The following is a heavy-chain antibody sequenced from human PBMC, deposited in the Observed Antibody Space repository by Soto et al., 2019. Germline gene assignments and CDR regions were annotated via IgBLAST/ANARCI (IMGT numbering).Heavy chain of an antibody. CDR3: ARRYCTNGVCHFDY. J-gene: IGHJ4*02. Sequence: PSETLSLTCTVSGGSISSYYWSWIRQPPGKGLEWIGYIYYSGSTNYNPSLKSRVTISVDTSKNQFSLKLSSVTAADTAVYYCARRYCTNGVCHFDYWGQGTLVTVS. CDR2: IYYSGST. D-gene: IGHD2-8*01. CDR1: GGSISSYY. V-gene: IGHV4-59*01.